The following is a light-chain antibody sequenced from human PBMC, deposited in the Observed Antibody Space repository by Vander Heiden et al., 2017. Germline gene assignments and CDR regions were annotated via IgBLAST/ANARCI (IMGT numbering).Light chain of an antibody. V-gene: IGKV3-15*01. J-gene: IGKJ1*01. CDR1: QSVSSN. Sequence: IVMTPSPATLSVSPGERATLSCRASQSVSSNLAWYQQKPGQAPRRLIYGASTRATGIPARFSGSGSGTEFTLTISSLQSEDFAVYYCQQYNNWPRTFGQGTKVEIK. CDR3: QQYNNWPRT. CDR2: GAS.